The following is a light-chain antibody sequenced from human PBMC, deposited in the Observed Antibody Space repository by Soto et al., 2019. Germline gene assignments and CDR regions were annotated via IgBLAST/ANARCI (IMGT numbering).Light chain of an antibody. Sequence: EIVLTQSPATLSLSPEEKATLSCRASQSVSSNLAWYQQKPGQAPRLLIYDASNRATGIPARFSGSGSGTDFTLTISSLEPEDFAVYYCQQRSSWITFGQGTRLEIK. CDR2: DAS. CDR3: QQRSSWIT. V-gene: IGKV3-11*01. J-gene: IGKJ5*01. CDR1: QSVSSN.